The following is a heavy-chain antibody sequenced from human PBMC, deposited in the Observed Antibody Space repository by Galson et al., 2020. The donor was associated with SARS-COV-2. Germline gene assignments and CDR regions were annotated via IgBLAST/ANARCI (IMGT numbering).Heavy chain of an antibody. CDR3: ARPHIPPHSSSWYPFDH. CDR2: ISSRGSYI. V-gene: IGHV3-21*01. CDR1: GFTFSSYS. D-gene: IGHD6-13*01. J-gene: IGHJ4*02. Sequence: GGSLRLSCEASGFTFSSYSMNWVRQAPGKGLEWVSSISSRGSYIYYADSVKGRFTISRDNAKSSLYLQLNSLKVEDTAVYYCARPHIPPHSSSWYPFDHWGQGTLLTVSS.